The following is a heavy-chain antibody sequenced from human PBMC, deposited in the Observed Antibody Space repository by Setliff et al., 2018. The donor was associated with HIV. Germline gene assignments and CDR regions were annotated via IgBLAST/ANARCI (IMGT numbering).Heavy chain of an antibody. V-gene: IGHV1-2*04. CDR3: ARDAGYIGTSWNY. Sequence: ASVKVSCKASGYTFSGYYMHWVRQAPGQGLEWMGWINLNSGGTNYAQKFQGWVTMTRDTSIITAYMQLDRLGSDDTAVYYCARDAGYIGTSWNYWGQGTLVTVSS. CDR1: GYTFSGYY. J-gene: IGHJ4*02. CDR2: INLNSGGT. D-gene: IGHD5-12*01.